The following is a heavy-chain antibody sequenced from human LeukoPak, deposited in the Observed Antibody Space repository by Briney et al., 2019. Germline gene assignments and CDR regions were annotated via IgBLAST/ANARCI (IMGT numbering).Heavy chain of an antibody. CDR2: MSGSGGST. CDR3: AKSLGVVAARADDAFDI. V-gene: IGHV3-23*01. D-gene: IGHD2-15*01. CDR1: GFTFTSFV. Sequence: PGGSLRLSRAASGFTFTSFVMRWVRQAPGQGLEWVAAMSGSGGSTHYADSVQGRFTISRDNSKNTLYLQMITLRAEDTAVYYCAKSLGVVAARADDAFDIWGQGTMVTVSS. J-gene: IGHJ3*02.